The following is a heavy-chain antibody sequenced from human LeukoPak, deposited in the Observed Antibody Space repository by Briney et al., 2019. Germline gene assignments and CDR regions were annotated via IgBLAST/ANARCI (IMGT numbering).Heavy chain of an antibody. CDR2: INHNGST. CDR1: GGSFSGYY. J-gene: IGHJ4*02. Sequence: SETLSLTCAVYGGSFSGYYWSWIRQPPGKGLEWIGEINHNGSTNYNPSLKSRVTISVDTSKNQFSLKLSSVTAADTAVYYCARGRRGIVVVPAAIRFDYWGQGTLVTVSS. V-gene: IGHV4-34*01. D-gene: IGHD2-2*02. CDR3: ARGRRGIVVVPAAIRFDY.